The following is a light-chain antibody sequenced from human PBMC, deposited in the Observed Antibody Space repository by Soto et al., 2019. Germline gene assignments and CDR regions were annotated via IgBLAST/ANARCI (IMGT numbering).Light chain of an antibody. CDR3: QHYKTYPLT. J-gene: IGKJ4*01. Sequence: DIQLTQSPSTLSASVGDRVTITCPASETISSWLAWYQQKPEKAPKLLIHKASSLESGVPSRFSGGGSGTEFTLTISSLQPDDFATYYCQHYKTYPLTFGGGTQVEIK. CDR2: KAS. V-gene: IGKV1-5*03. CDR1: ETISSW.